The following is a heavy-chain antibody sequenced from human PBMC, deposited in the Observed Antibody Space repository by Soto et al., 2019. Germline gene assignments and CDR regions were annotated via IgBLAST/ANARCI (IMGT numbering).Heavy chain of an antibody. Sequence: QVYLQQSGPGLVKPSGTLSLTCAVSGDSISSTHWWTWVRQTPGKGLEWIGEVYHSGSTSYNPSLKTRVPVSVDMSNNQSSLKLTSVTAAVTAVYYCATLPPRIVVTVLRIPTWGQGTLVSVSS. CDR3: ATLPPRIVVTVLRIPT. J-gene: IGHJ5*02. D-gene: IGHD2-21*01. CDR2: VYHSGST. V-gene: IGHV4-4*02. CDR1: GDSISSTHW.